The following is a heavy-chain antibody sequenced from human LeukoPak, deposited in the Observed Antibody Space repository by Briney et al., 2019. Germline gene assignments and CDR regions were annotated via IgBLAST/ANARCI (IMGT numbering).Heavy chain of an antibody. J-gene: IGHJ4*02. CDR3: VKVAAPGSGGRGGY. CDR1: GFTVSSNY. Sequence: GASLRLSCAASGFTVSSNYMSWVRQAPGKGLEWVSVIYSGGSTDYADSVKGRFTISRDNSKNTLNLQMNSLRAEDTAVYYCVKVAAPGSGGRGGYWGQGTLVTVSS. D-gene: IGHD6-13*01. CDR2: IYSGGST. V-gene: IGHV3-53*01.